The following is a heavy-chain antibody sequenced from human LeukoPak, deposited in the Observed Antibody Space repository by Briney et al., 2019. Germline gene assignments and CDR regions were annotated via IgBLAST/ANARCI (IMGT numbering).Heavy chain of an antibody. CDR2: ISYDGSNK. CDR3: ARGPVGGYYLDY. J-gene: IGHJ4*02. Sequence: PGGSLRLSCAASGFTFSTYGMSWVRQAPGKGLEWVAVISYDGSNKYYADSVKGRFTISRDNSKNTLYLQMNSLRAEDTAVYYCARGPVGGYYLDYWGQGTLVTVSS. CDR1: GFTFSTYG. D-gene: IGHD3-22*01. V-gene: IGHV3-30*03.